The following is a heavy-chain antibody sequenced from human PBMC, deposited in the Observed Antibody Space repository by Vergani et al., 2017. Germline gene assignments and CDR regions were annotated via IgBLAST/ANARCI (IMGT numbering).Heavy chain of an antibody. Sequence: VQLVQSGAEVKKPGASVKVSCKASGYTFTGYYMHWVRQAPGQGLEWMGWINPNSGGTNYAQKFQGRVTMTRDTSISTAYMELSRLRSDDTAVYYCARMIAAAGNTYGMDVWGQGTTVTVSS. CDR2: INPNSGGT. V-gene: IGHV1-2*02. J-gene: IGHJ6*02. CDR3: ARMIAAAGNTYGMDV. D-gene: IGHD6-13*01. CDR1: GYTFTGYY.